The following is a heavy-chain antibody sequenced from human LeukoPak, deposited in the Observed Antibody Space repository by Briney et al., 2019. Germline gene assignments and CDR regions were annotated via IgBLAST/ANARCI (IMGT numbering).Heavy chain of an antibody. V-gene: IGHV3-48*03. CDR2: ISSAGSIV. CDR3: ARHPSFDY. J-gene: IGHJ4*02. Sequence: GGSLRLSCAASGFTFSSYEVSWVRQAPGKGLEWVSYISSAGSIVYYADSVKGRFTVSRDNAKNSVYLQMNSLRAEDTAVYYCARHPSFDYWGQGTLVTVSS. CDR1: GFTFSSYE.